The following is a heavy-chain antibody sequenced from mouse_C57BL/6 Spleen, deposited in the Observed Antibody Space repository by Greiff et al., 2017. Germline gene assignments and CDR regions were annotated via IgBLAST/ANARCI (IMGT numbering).Heavy chain of an antibody. CDR2: IDPETGGT. Sequence: VQLQQSGAELVRPGASVTLSCKASGYTFTDYEMHWVKQTPVHGLEWIGAIDPETGGTAYNQKFKGKAILTADKSSSTADMELRSLTSEDSAVYYGTSHYYGSSTASVGGTGTTVTVSS. V-gene: IGHV1-15*01. J-gene: IGHJ1*03. D-gene: IGHD1-1*01. CDR1: GYTFTDYE. CDR3: TSHYYGSSTASV.